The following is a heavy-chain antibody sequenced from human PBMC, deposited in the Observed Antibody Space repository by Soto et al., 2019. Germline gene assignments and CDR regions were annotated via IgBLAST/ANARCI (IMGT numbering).Heavy chain of an antibody. CDR3: VRQYFDFWTDYPDFDY. Sequence: QVQLVQSGAEMKRPGASVKVSCKASGYTFSKYDVSWVRQAPGQGLEWLGLISPNSGRASYSEKFQGRVPMCTDTPTTTAYLELRSLRSDDTAVYYCVRQYFDFWTDYPDFDYWGQGTLVTVSS. CDR1: GYTFSKYD. D-gene: IGHD3-3*01. V-gene: IGHV1-18*04. CDR2: ISPNSGRA. J-gene: IGHJ4*02.